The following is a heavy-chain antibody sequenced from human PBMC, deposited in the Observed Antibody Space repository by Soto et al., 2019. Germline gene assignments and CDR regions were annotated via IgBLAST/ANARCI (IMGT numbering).Heavy chain of an antibody. Sequence: GGSLRLSCAASGFTFSSYAMSWVRQAPGKGLEWVSAISGSGGSTYYADSVKGRFTISRDNSKNTLYLQMNSLRAEDTAVYYCAKTAARNYVGYYGMDVWGQGTTVTVSS. V-gene: IGHV3-23*01. CDR2: ISGSGGST. CDR3: AKTAARNYVGYYGMDV. J-gene: IGHJ6*02. CDR1: GFTFSSYA. D-gene: IGHD6-6*01.